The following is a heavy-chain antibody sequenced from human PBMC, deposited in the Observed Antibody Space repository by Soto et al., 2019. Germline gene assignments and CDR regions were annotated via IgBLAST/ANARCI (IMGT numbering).Heavy chain of an antibody. CDR1: GFTFSSYG. V-gene: IGHV3-33*06. D-gene: IGHD6-19*01. CDR2: IWYDGSNK. CDR3: AKDIQRGYSSGWLSF. J-gene: IGHJ4*02. Sequence: QVQLVESGGGVVQPGRSLRLSCAASGFTFSSYGMHWVRQAPGKGLEWVAVIWYDGSNKYYADSVKGRFTISRGNSQNTLYLQMNTLRADDTAVYYCAKDIQRGYSSGWLSFWGQGSLVTVSS.